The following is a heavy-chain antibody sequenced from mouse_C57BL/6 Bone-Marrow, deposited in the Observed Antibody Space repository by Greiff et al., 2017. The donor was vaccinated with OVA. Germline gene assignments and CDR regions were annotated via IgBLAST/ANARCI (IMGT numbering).Heavy chain of an antibody. J-gene: IGHJ2*01. V-gene: IGHV3-5*01. D-gene: IGHD1-1*01. CDR3: AREITSGYFDY. CDR1: GISITTGNYR. Sequence: EVKVEESGPGLVKPSQTVFLTCTVTGISITTGNYRWSWIRQFPGNKLEWIGYIYYSGTITYNPSLTSRTTITRDTPKNQFFLEMNSLTAEDTATYYCAREITSGYFDYWGQGTTLTVSS. CDR2: IYYSGTI.